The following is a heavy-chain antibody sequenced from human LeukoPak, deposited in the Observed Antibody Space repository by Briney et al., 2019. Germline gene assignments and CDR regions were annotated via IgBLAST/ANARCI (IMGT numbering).Heavy chain of an antibody. Sequence: ASVKVSCKASGYTFTGYYMHWVRQAPGQGLEWMGWINPNSGGTNYAQKFQGRVTMTRDTSISTAYMELSRLRSDDTAVYYCARGITIFGVVIPSYYFDYWGQGTLVTVSS. J-gene: IGHJ4*02. V-gene: IGHV1-2*02. CDR1: GYTFTGYY. D-gene: IGHD3-3*01. CDR3: ARGITIFGVVIPSYYFDY. CDR2: INPNSGGT.